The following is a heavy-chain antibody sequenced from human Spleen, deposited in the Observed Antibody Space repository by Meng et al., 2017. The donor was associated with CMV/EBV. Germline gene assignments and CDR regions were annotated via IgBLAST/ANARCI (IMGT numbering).Heavy chain of an antibody. Sequence: GGSLRLSCAASGFTFSSYSMNWVRQAPGKGLEWVSSISSSSSYIYYADSVKGRFTVSRDNLKNTLYLQMNSLRADDTAVYYCARSGIVGRGGRLLLLGMDVWGQGTTVTVSS. CDR3: ARSGIVGRGGRLLLLGMDV. J-gene: IGHJ6*02. CDR2: ISSSSSYI. D-gene: IGHD2/OR15-2a*01. V-gene: IGHV3-21*01. CDR1: GFTFSSYS.